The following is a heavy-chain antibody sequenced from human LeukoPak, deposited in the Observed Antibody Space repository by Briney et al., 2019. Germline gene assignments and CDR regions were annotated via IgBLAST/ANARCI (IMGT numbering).Heavy chain of an antibody. CDR2: ISGGGVGT. V-gene: IGHV3-23*01. CDR3: AKRSDSGARFDY. Sequence: GGSLRLSCAASGFTFTRYAMSWVRQAPGKGLEWVSAISGGGVGTYYADSVKGRFTISRDNSKNTLYLQMNSLRAEDTAVYFCAKRSDSGARFDYWGQGTLVTVSS. CDR1: GFTFTRYA. D-gene: IGHD6-19*01. J-gene: IGHJ4*02.